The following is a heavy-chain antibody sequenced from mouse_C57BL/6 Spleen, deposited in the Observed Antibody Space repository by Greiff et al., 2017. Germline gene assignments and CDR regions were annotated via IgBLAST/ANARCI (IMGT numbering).Heavy chain of an antibody. CDR3: TRGNWFAY. CDR2: IDPETGGT. V-gene: IGHV1-15*01. Sequence: QVQLQHSGAELVRPGASVTLSCKASGYTFTAYEMHWVKQTPVHGLEWIGAIDPETGGTAYNQKFKGKAILTADKSSSTAYMELHSLTSEDSAVYYCTRGNWFAYWGQGTLVTVSA. CDR1: GYTFTAYE. J-gene: IGHJ3*01.